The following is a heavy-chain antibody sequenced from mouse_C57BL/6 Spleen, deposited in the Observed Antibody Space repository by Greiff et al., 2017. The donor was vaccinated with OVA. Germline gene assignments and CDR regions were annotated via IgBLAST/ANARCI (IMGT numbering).Heavy chain of an antibody. CDR3: ARGNGSWFAY. D-gene: IGHD2-2*01. CDR2: IDPSDSET. J-gene: IGHJ3*01. V-gene: IGHV1-52*01. Sequence: VQLQQPGAELVRPGSSVKLSCKASGYTFTSYWMHWVKQRPIQGLEWIGNIDPSDSETNYNQKFKDKATLTVDKSSSTAYMQLSSLTSEDSAVYYCARGNGSWFAYWGQGTLVTGSA. CDR1: GYTFTSYW.